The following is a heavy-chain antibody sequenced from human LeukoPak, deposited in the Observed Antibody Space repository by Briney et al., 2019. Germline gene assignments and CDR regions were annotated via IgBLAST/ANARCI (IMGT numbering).Heavy chain of an antibody. CDR2: MNPNSGNT. CDR1: GYTFTSYD. V-gene: IGHV1-8*01. D-gene: IGHD5-24*01. CDR3: ARFRDTVNIIDS. J-gene: IGHJ4*02. Sequence: ASVKVSCKASGYTFTSYDINWVRQATGQGLEWMGWMNPNSGNTGYAQKFQGRVTMTRNTSISTAYMEPSSLRSEDTAVYYCARFRDTVNIIDSWGQGTLVTVSS.